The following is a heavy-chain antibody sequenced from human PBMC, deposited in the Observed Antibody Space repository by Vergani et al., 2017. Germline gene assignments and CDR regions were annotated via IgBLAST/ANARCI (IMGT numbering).Heavy chain of an antibody. Sequence: QVQLPESGPGLVKPSETLSLTCTVSGYSISSGYYWGWIRQPPGKGLEWIGSIYHSGSTYYNPSLKSRVTISVDTSKNQFSLKLSSVTAADTAVYYCARGTHDYGGNSGLFDYWGQGTLVTVSS. CDR1: GYSISSGYY. D-gene: IGHD4-23*01. J-gene: IGHJ4*02. V-gene: IGHV4-38-2*02. CDR3: ARGTHDYGGNSGLFDY. CDR2: IYHSGST.